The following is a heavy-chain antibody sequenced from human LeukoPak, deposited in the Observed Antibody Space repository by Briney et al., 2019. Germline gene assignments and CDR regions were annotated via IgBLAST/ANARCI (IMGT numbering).Heavy chain of an antibody. Sequence: SQTLSLTCTVSGGSISRGGYYWSWIRQHPGKGLEWIGYIYYSGSTYYNPSLKSRVTISVDTSKNQFSLKLSSVTAADTAVYYCARGSEYYDSSGYLDYWGQGTLVTVSS. J-gene: IGHJ4*02. D-gene: IGHD3-22*01. CDR2: IYYSGST. CDR1: GGSISRGGYY. V-gene: IGHV4-31*03. CDR3: ARGSEYYDSSGYLDY.